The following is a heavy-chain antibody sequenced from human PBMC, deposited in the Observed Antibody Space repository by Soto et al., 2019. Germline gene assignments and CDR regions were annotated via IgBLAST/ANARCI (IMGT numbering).Heavy chain of an antibody. J-gene: IGHJ6*02. D-gene: IGHD2-2*01. V-gene: IGHV3-23*01. CDR3: AKGIIRYCSSTSCYSDYYGMDV. CDR1: GFTFSSYA. Sequence: GSLRLSCAASGFTFSSYAMSWVRQAPGKGLEWVSAISGSGGSTHYADSVKGRFTISRDNSKNTLYLQMNSPRAEDTAVYYCAKGIIRYCSSTSCYSDYYGMDVWGQGTTVTVSS. CDR2: ISGSGGST.